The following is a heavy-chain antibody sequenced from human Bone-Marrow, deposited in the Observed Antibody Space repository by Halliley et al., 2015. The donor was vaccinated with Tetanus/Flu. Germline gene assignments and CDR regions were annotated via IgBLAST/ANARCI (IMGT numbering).Heavy chain of an antibody. J-gene: IGHJ4*02. CDR3: AARYSNNYLDFDY. Sequence: SLRLSCAASGFTFSMYEMNWVRQAPGKGLEWVSYISSSGSTIYYADSVKGRFTISRDNDKIPLYLQMNSLRAEDTAVYYCAARYSNNYLDFDYWGQGTLVTVSS. V-gene: IGHV3-48*03. CDR2: ISSSGSTI. D-gene: IGHD6-13*01. CDR1: GFTFSMYE.